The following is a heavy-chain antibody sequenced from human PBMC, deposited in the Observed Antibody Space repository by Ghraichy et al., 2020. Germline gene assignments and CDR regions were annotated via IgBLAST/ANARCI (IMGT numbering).Heavy chain of an antibody. V-gene: IGHV4-39*01. CDR2: IYYSGST. D-gene: IGHD2-2*01. CDR3: TRRPAAILDAFDI. CDR1: GGSISSSSYY. J-gene: IGHJ3*02. Sequence: SQTLSLTCTVSGGSISSSSYYWGWIRQPPGKGLEWIGSIYYSGSTYYNPSLKSRVTMSVDTSKNQFSLKLSSVTAADTAVFYCTRRPAAILDAFDIWGQGTMVTVSS.